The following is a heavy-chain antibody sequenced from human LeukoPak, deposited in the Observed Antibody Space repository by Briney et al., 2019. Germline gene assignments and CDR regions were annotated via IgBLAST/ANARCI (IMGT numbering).Heavy chain of an antibody. J-gene: IGHJ3*01. V-gene: IGHV4-59*04. D-gene: IGHD3-10*01. CDR2: IYHSGST. CDR1: GGSISSYY. Sequence: SETLSLTCTVSGGSISSYYWSWIRQPPGKGLEWIGSIYHSGSTYYNPSLKSRVTISVDTSKNQFSLHLDSVTPEDTAVYYCARGGLVRGSIDSLIAFDFWGQGTVVTVSS. CDR3: ARGGLVRGSIDSLIAFDF.